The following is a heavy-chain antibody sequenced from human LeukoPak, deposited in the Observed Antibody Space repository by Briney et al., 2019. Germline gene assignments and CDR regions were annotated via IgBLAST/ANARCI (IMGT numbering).Heavy chain of an antibody. CDR1: GGSLSSSSYY. Sequence: PSETLSLTCTVSGGSLSSSSYYWGWIRQPPGKGLEWIGSIYYSGSTYYNPSLKSRVTISVDTSKNQFSLKLSSVTAADTAVYYCARPVGVGAFDIWGQGTMVTVSS. CDR2: IYYSGST. V-gene: IGHV4-39*01. D-gene: IGHD2-8*01. CDR3: ARPVGVGAFDI. J-gene: IGHJ3*02.